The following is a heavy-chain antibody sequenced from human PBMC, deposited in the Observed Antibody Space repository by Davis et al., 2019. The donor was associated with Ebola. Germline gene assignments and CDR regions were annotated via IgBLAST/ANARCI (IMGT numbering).Heavy chain of an antibody. D-gene: IGHD1-1*01. CDR2: IKNDGSEK. CDR1: GLSSTSQW. J-gene: IGHJ6*02. V-gene: IGHV3-7*03. Sequence: GESLKISCAASGLSSTSQWMSWVRQAPGKGLEWVANIKNDGSEKYYADSVKGRFTISRDNTKNSLFLQMNSLRSEDTALYYCGKDMREMSAKRKKLRIGVSNFHGMDVWGHGTTVIVSS. CDR3: GKDMREMSAKRKKLRIGVSNFHGMDV.